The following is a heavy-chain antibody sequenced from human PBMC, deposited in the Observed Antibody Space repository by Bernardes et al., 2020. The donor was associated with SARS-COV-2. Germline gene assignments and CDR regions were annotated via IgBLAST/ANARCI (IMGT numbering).Heavy chain of an antibody. CDR1: GGSISSGSYY. J-gene: IGHJ5*02. V-gene: IGHV4-61*02. D-gene: IGHD3-3*01. CDR3: ARELVDFWSGYYNNWFDP. CDR2: IYTSGST. Sequence: SETLSLTCTVSGGSISSGSYYWSWIRQPAGKGLEWIGRIYTSGSTNYNPSLKTRVTISVDTSKNQFSLKLSSVTAADTAVYYCARELVDFWSGYYNNWFDPGGQGTLVTVSS.